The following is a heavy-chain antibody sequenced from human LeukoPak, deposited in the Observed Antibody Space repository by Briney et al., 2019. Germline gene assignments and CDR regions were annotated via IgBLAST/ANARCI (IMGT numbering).Heavy chain of an antibody. CDR2: INAGNGNT. CDR3: ARDPVIVVVPAAIGNWFDP. Sequence: ASVKVSCKASGYTFTSYAMHWVRQAPGQRLEWMGWINAGNGNTKYSQKLQGRVTITRDTSASTAYMELSSLRSEDTAVYYCARDPVIVVVPAAIGNWFDPWGQGTLVTVSS. V-gene: IGHV1-3*01. CDR1: GYTFTSYA. J-gene: IGHJ5*02. D-gene: IGHD2-2*01.